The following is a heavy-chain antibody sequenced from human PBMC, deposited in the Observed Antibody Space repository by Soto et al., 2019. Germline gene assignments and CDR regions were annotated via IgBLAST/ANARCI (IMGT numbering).Heavy chain of an antibody. CDR2: IYYSGST. CDR1: GGSISSIGYY. Sequence: PSETLSLTCTVSGGSISSIGYYWGWIRQPPGKGLEWIGNIYYSGSTNYNPSLKSRVTISVDTSKNQFSLKVSSVTAADTAVYYCARRSYYGSGSIFDYWGQGTLVTVSS. J-gene: IGHJ4*02. D-gene: IGHD3-10*01. V-gene: IGHV4-39*01. CDR3: ARRSYYGSGSIFDY.